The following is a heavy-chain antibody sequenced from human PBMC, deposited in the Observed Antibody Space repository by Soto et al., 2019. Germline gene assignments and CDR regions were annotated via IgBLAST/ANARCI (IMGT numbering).Heavy chain of an antibody. CDR1: GFTFSSYG. D-gene: IGHD6-25*01. Sequence: ILSCAACGFTFSSYGMHVVRQAPGKGLEWVAVISYDGSNKYYADSVKGRFTISRDNSKNTLYLQMNSLRAEDTAVYYCAHIVGQAYSSDFDYWGQGTLVTVSS. V-gene: IGHV3-30*03. J-gene: IGHJ4*02. CDR2: ISYDGSNK. CDR3: AHIVGQAYSSDFDY.